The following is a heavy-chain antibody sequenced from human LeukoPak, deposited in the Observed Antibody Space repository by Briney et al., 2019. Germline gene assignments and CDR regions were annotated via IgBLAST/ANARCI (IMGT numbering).Heavy chain of an antibody. CDR1: GFSLSIYS. CDR3: ATPLDYYDRSDSHQGGD. J-gene: IGHJ4*02. V-gene: IGHV3-48*04. CDR2: ISTNSLGM. D-gene: IGHD3-22*01. Sequence: GGSLRLSCAASGFSLSIYSMSWVRQAPGKGLEWLSYISTNSLGMYYADSVKGRFTISRDNAKNSLYLQMNSLRAEDTAVYYCATPLDYYDRSDSHQGGDWGQGTLVTVSS.